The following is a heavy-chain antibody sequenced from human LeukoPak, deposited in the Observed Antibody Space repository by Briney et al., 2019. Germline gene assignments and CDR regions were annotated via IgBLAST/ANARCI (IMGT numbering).Heavy chain of an antibody. CDR2: MNPNSGNT. V-gene: IGHV1-8*01. J-gene: IGHJ6*02. CDR3: ARGNVDYYGPDV. Sequence: ASVKVSCKASGYTFTSYDINWVRQATGQGLEWMGWMNPNSGNTGYAQKFQGRVTMTRDTSINTAYMELSGLRSEDTAVYYCARGNVDYYGPDVWGRGTTVTVSS. CDR1: GYTFTSYD.